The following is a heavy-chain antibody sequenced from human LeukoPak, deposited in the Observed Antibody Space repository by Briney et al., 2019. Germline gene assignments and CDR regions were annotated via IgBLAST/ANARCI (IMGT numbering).Heavy chain of an antibody. CDR1: GGSISSYW. Sequence: SETLSLTCAVSGGSISSYWWSWVRQSPGKGLEWLGEIFHTGITNYNPSLRSRVTVSVDPSRSQFSLKLSSVTAADTAVYYCARDRVDIVATIDYGMDVWGQGTTVTVSS. CDR3: ARDRVDIVATIDYGMDV. D-gene: IGHD5-12*01. V-gene: IGHV4-4*02. J-gene: IGHJ6*02. CDR2: IFHTGIT.